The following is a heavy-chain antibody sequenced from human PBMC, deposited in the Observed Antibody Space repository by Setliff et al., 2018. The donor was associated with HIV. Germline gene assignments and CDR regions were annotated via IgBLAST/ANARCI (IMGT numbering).Heavy chain of an antibody. J-gene: IGHJ1*01. V-gene: IGHV1-18*01. CDR2: ISPYNGDT. CDR3: ARGVTRDSIGYYRDEYFQH. D-gene: IGHD3-22*01. CDR1: GYSFNEYG. Sequence: GASVKVSCKASGYSFNEYGISWVWQAPGQGLEWMGWISPYNGDTRYAQKVQGRVTLTTDTSTNTGYMELRTLRSDDTAVYYCARGVTRDSIGYYRDEYFQHWGQGTLVTSPQ.